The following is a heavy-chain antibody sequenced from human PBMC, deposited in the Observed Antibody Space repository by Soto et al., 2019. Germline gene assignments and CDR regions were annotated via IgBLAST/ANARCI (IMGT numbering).Heavy chain of an antibody. CDR3: ARDLAHGDYGYFDY. V-gene: IGHV4-30-4*01. Sequence: SETLSLTCTVSGGSISSGDYYWSWIRQPPGKGLQWIGYIYYSGSTYYNPSLKSRVTISVDTSKNQFSLKLSSVTAADTAVYYCARDLAHGDYGYFDYWGQGTLVTVSS. D-gene: IGHD4-17*01. J-gene: IGHJ4*02. CDR1: GGSISSGDYY. CDR2: IYYSGST.